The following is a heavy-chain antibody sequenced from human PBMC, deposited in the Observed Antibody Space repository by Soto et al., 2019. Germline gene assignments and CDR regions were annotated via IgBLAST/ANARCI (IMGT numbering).Heavy chain of an antibody. CDR2: IYYSGST. Sequence: VHPSETVSLTCAVSSGSISSSNWWSWVRQPPGNGLEWIGSIYYSGSTYYNPSLRSRVTISVDTSKKQSSLKLSSVTAADTAVYYCARRPSWIQLWLDNWFDPWGQGTLVTVSS. CDR3: ARRPSWIQLWLDNWFDP. V-gene: IGHV4-39*01. D-gene: IGHD5-18*01. J-gene: IGHJ5*02. CDR1: SGSISSSNW.